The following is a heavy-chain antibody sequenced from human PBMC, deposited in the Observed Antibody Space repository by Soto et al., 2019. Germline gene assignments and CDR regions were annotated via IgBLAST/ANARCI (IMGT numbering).Heavy chain of an antibody. V-gene: IGHV3-23*01. CDR3: AIVRNWNYGWDF. CDR1: GYTFGSYA. J-gene: IGHJ4*02. D-gene: IGHD1-7*01. CDR2: ISGSGGST. Sequence: EVQLLESGGGLVQPGGSLRLSCAGSGYTFGSYAMSWVRQAPGKGLEWVSYISGSGGSTSYADSVKGRFTISRDNSKRTLYLQMNSLRDEDAALYYCAIVRNWNYGWDFWGQGTLVTVSS.